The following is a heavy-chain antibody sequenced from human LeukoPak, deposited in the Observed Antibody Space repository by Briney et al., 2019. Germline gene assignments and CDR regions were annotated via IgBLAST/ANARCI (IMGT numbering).Heavy chain of an antibody. Sequence: SETLSLTCTVSGYSISSGYYWSWIRQPAGKGLEWIGRIYTSGSTNYNPSLKSRVTISVDTSKNQFSLKLSSVTAADTAVYYCARYYDSSGYRYFDYWGQGTLVTVSS. CDR3: ARYYDSSGYRYFDY. D-gene: IGHD3-22*01. CDR2: IYTSGST. V-gene: IGHV4-61*02. CDR1: GYSISSGYY. J-gene: IGHJ4*02.